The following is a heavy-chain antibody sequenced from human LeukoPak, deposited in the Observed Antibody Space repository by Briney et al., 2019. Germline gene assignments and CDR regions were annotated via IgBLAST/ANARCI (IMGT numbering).Heavy chain of an antibody. Sequence: SEPLSFTCTVCGGAITSGPYDWAWIRQPPGKGLEWIGSISYSGRPYYTPSLKSRVTISVDPSKNEFSLKMSSVTAADTAVYHCATFEGATWGQGTLVTVSS. D-gene: IGHD4/OR15-4a*01. V-gene: IGHV4-39*01. CDR2: ISYSGRP. J-gene: IGHJ5*02. CDR1: GGAITSGPYD. CDR3: ATFEGAT.